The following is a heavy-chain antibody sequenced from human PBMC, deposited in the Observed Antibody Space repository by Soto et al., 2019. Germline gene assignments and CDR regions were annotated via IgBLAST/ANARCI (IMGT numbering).Heavy chain of an antibody. Sequence: LSCAASGFIFTNAWMNWVRQAPGKGLEWVGRIKSKTDGGTTDYAAPVKGRFTISRDDSKNTLYLQMNSLKTEDTAVYYCTTDNEQQPRLDYWGQGTLVTVSS. V-gene: IGHV3-15*07. CDR2: IKSKTDGGTT. CDR1: GFIFTNAW. D-gene: IGHD6-13*01. CDR3: TTDNEQQPRLDY. J-gene: IGHJ4*02.